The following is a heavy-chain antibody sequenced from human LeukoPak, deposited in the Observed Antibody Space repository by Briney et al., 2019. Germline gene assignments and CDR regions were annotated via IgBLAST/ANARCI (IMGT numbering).Heavy chain of an antibody. CDR2: ISSSSSTI. CDR1: GFTFSSYS. Sequence: GGSLRLSCAASGFTFSSYSMNWVRQAPGKGLEWVSYISSSSSTIYYADSVKGRFTISRDNAKNSLYLQMNSLRAEDTAVYYCARGEEKATITALDSWGEGTLVSVSS. D-gene: IGHD5-24*01. V-gene: IGHV3-48*04. J-gene: IGHJ4*02. CDR3: ARGEEKATITALDS.